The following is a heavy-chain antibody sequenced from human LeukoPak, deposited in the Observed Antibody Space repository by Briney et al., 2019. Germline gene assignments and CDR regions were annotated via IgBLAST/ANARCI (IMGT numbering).Heavy chain of an antibody. Sequence: SQTLSLTCTVSGGSISSGDYYWSWIRQPPGKGLEWIGYIYYSGSTYYNPSLKSRVTISVDTPKNQFSLKLSSVTAADTAVYYCARASVGSGYDADWFDPWGQGTLVTVSS. CDR1: GGSISSGDYY. V-gene: IGHV4-30-4*01. J-gene: IGHJ5*02. CDR2: IYYSGST. D-gene: IGHD5-12*01. CDR3: ARASVGSGYDADWFDP.